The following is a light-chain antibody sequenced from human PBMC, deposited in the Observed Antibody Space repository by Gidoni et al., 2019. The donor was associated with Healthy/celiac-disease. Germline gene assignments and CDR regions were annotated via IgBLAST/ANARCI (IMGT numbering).Light chain of an antibody. Sequence: QSALTQPASVSGSPGQSITISCTGTSSDFGGYNYFSWYQQNPGKAPKLLIYDVINRPSGFSNRFSVSQSGNTASLTISALQAEDEADYYCSSYTTNSPYVFGTGTKVTVL. CDR3: SSYTTNSPYV. J-gene: IGLJ1*01. CDR1: SSDFGGYNY. V-gene: IGLV2-14*01. CDR2: DVI.